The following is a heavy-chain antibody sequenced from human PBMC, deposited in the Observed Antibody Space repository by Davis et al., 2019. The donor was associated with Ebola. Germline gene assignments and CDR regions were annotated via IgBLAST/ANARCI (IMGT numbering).Heavy chain of an antibody. CDR1: GFTFSSYA. CDR3: AKLFLMHYGDYRDYFDY. D-gene: IGHD4-17*01. Sequence: GESLKISCAASGFTFSSYAMSCVRQAPGKGLEWVSAISGSGGSTYYADSVKGRFTISRDNSKNTLYLQMNSLRAEDTAVYYCAKLFLMHYGDYRDYFDYWGQGTLVTVSS. J-gene: IGHJ4*02. CDR2: ISGSGGST. V-gene: IGHV3-23*01.